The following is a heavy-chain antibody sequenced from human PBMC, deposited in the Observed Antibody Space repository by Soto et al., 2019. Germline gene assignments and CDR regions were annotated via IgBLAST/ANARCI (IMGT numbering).Heavy chain of an antibody. Sequence: QVQLVQSGAEVKKPGASVKVSCKASGYTFGSYAISWIRQAPGQGHEWMGRSSAYNGNRNYAQKPQGRATITSYTSTSTACMELRSLRSGDTAVYYCASDPPPLDYWGQGTMVTVSS. V-gene: IGHV1-18*01. CDR3: ASDPPPLDY. J-gene: IGHJ4*02. CDR2: SSAYNGNR. CDR1: GYTFGSYA.